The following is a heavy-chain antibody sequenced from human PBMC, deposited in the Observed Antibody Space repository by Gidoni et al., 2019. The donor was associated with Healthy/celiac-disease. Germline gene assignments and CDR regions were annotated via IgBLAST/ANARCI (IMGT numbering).Heavy chain of an antibody. CDR2: ISWNSGSI. J-gene: IGHJ4*02. D-gene: IGHD2-8*01. CDR3: AKDMEWGSYCTNGVCYTGFDY. CDR1: GFPFADYA. Sequence: EVQLVESGGGLVQPGRSLRLSCAASGFPFADYAIHWVRQAPGKGLEWVSGISWNSGSIGYADSVKGRFTISRDNAKNSLYLQMNSLRAEDTALYYCAKDMEWGSYCTNGVCYTGFDYWGQGTLVTVSS. V-gene: IGHV3-9*01.